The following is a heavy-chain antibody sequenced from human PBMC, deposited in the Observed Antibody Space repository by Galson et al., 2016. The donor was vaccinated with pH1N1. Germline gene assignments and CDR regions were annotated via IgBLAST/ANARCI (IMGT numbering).Heavy chain of an antibody. D-gene: IGHD2-21*02. CDR3: ARCGGDCNSGNWFDP. CDR2: IGRSSGPI. CDR1: GFTFSDYT. Sequence: SLRLSCAASGFTFSDYTMNWVRQAPGKGLEWISYIGRSSGPIFYGDSVKGRFTISRDNAKNSLYLQMNSLRAEDTAVYYCARCGGDCNSGNWFDPWGQGTLVTVSS. J-gene: IGHJ5*02. V-gene: IGHV3-48*01.